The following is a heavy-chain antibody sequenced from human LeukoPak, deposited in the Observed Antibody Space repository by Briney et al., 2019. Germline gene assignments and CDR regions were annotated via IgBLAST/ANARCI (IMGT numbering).Heavy chain of an antibody. Sequence: GTSVKVSCKASGYTFTSYDINWVRQATGQGLEWMGWMNPNSGNTGYAQKFQGRVTMTRNTSISTAYMELSSLRSEDTAVYYCARGLLELRPWFDPWGQGTLVTVSS. CDR1: GYTFTSYD. D-gene: IGHD1-7*01. CDR2: MNPNSGNT. V-gene: IGHV1-8*01. CDR3: ARGLLELRPWFDP. J-gene: IGHJ5*02.